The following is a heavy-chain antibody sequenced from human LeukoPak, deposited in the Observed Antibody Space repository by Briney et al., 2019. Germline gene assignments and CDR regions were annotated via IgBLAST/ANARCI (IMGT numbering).Heavy chain of an antibody. V-gene: IGHV4-59*01. Sequence: SETLSLTCTVSGGSISSYYRSWIRQPPGKGLEWMGYIYYSGSTNYNPSLKSRVTISVDTSKNQFSLKLSSVTAADTAVYYCAKGEQYGSGSYPVDYWGQGTLVTVSS. J-gene: IGHJ4*02. CDR2: IYYSGST. CDR1: GGSISSYY. D-gene: IGHD3-10*01. CDR3: AKGEQYGSGSYPVDY.